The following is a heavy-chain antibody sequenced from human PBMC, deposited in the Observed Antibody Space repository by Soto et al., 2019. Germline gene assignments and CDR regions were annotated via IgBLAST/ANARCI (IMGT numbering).Heavy chain of an antibody. CDR3: AAGCSGGSCYSFYYYGMDV. CDR1: GGSISSGGYY. V-gene: IGHV4-31*03. CDR2: IYYSGST. Sequence: QVQLQESGPGLVKPSQTLSLTCTVSGGSISSGGYYWSWIRQHPGKGLEWIGYIYYSGSTYYNPSLKSRVTISVDTSKNQFSLKLSSVTAADTAVYYCAAGCSGGSCYSFYYYGMDVWGQGTTVTVSS. J-gene: IGHJ6*02. D-gene: IGHD2-15*01.